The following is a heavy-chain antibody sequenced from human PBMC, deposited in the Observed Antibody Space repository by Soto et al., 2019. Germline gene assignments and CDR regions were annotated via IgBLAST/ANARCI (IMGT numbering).Heavy chain of an antibody. D-gene: IGHD3-9*01. CDR1: GGTFSSYA. CDR2: IIPIFGTA. CDR3: ARNYDILTGSGIDY. V-gene: IGHV1-69*13. J-gene: IGHJ4*02. Sequence: SVKVSCKASGGTFSSYAISWVRQAPGQGLEWMGGIIPIFGTANYAQKFQGRVTITADESTSTAYMELSSLRSEDTAVYYCARNYDILTGSGIDYWGQGTLVTVSS.